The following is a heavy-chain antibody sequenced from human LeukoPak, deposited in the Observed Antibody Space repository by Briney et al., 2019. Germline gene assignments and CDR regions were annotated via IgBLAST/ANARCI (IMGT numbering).Heavy chain of an antibody. J-gene: IGHJ4*02. CDR1: GFTFSSYS. Sequence: GGSLRLSCAASGFTFSSYSMNWVRQAPGKGLEWVSSISSSSSYIHYADSVKGRFTISRDNAKNSLYLQMNSLRAEDTAVYYCARDRVRGYCGGDCYGYWGQGTLVTVSS. CDR2: ISSSSSYI. V-gene: IGHV3-21*01. D-gene: IGHD2-21*01. CDR3: ARDRVRGYCGGDCYGY.